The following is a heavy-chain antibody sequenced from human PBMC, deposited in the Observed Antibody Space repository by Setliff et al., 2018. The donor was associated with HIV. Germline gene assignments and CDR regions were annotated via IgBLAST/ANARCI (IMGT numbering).Heavy chain of an antibody. Sequence: SVKVSCKASGYTFTSFYMHWVRQAPGQGLEWMGATIPMFGTGFYAQKFQGRVTITTDESRTTSYMELSSLRFEDTAVYYCARVSDSGWYFDYWGQGTLVTVSS. D-gene: IGHD6-19*01. V-gene: IGHV1-69*05. CDR2: TIPMFGTG. J-gene: IGHJ4*02. CDR3: ARVSDSGWYFDY. CDR1: GYTFTSFY.